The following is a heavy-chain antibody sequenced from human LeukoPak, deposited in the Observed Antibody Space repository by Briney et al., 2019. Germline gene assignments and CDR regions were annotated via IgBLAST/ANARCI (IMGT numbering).Heavy chain of an antibody. V-gene: IGHV3-49*04. CDR3: TRDSSLDYDILTGHDY. D-gene: IGHD3-9*01. J-gene: IGHJ4*02. CDR2: IRSKAYGGTT. Sequence: GGSLRLSCTASGFTFGDYGMSWVRQAPGKGLEWVGFIRSKAYGGTTEYAASVKGRFTISRDDSKSIAYLQMNSLKTEDTAVYYCTRDSSLDYDILTGHDYWGQGTLVTVSS. CDR1: GFTFGDYG.